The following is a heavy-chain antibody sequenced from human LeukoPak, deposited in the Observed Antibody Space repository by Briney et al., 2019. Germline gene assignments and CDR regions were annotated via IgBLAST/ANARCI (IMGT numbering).Heavy chain of an antibody. CDR2: VYYSGST. CDR3: ARDGASIVVAGTNFDY. J-gene: IGHJ4*02. CDR1: GGSISSGGYY. Sequence: PSETLSLTCTVSGGSISSGGYYWSWVRQPPGKGLEWIGCVYYSGSTNYNPSLKSRVTISVDTSKNQFSLKLSAVTAADTAVYYCARDGASIVVAGTNFDYWGQGTLVTVSS. V-gene: IGHV4-61*08. D-gene: IGHD6-19*01.